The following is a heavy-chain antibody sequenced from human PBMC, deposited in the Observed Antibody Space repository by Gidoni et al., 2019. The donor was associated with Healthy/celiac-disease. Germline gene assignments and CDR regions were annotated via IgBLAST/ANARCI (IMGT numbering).Heavy chain of an antibody. D-gene: IGHD3-16*02. CDR1: GSTLTELS. J-gene: IGHJ4*02. V-gene: IGHV1-24*01. Sequence: QVQLVQSGAEGKKPGASVKVCGQVYGSTLTELSIHWVRQAPGQGLERIGGFDPGDGETIYAQKFQGRVTMTEDTSTAPAYMELSSLRSEDTAVYYCATGLNDYVWVSYRSSWGQGTLVTVSS. CDR2: FDPGDGET. CDR3: ATGLNDYVWVSYRSS.